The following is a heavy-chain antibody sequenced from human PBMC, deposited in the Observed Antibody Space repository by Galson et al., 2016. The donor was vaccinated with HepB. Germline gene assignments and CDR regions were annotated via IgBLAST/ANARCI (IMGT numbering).Heavy chain of an antibody. CDR2: ISGSGGST. D-gene: IGHD4-23*01. J-gene: IGHJ4*02. CDR1: GFTFSSYA. V-gene: IGHV3-23*01. Sequence: SLRLSCAASGFTFSSYAMNWVRQAPGKGLEWVSGISGSGGSTYYADSVKGRFSISRDSSKNTLYLQMNSLRVEDTAVYYCAKDLLRWSFDYWGQGTLVTVSS. CDR3: AKDLLRWSFDY.